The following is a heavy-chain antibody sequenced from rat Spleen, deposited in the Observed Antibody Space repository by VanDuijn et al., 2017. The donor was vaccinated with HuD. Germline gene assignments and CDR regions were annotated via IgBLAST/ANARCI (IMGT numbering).Heavy chain of an antibody. V-gene: IGHV5-17*01. CDR3: ARTTYDYFDY. CDR1: GFTFNDYA. J-gene: IGHJ2*01. Sequence: EVQLVESGGGLVQPGKSLKFSCAASGFTFNDYAMAWVRQAPKKGLEWVASITNTGGNTYYRDSVKGRFTVSRDNAKSTLYLQMNSLRSEDTAAYYCARTTYDYFDYWGQGVMVTVSS. D-gene: IGHD2-1*01. CDR2: ITNTGGNT.